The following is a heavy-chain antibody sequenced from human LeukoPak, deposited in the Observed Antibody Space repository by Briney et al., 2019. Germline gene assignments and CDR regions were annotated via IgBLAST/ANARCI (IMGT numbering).Heavy chain of an antibody. J-gene: IGHJ3*02. CDR3: ARDGPRGIVGARGAFDI. D-gene: IGHD1-26*01. V-gene: IGHV6-1*01. Sequence: SQTLSLTCAISGDSVSSNSAAWDWIRQSPSRGLEWLGRTYYRSKWYNDYAASVKSRITINPDTSKNQFSLQLNSVTPDDTAVYYCARDGPRGIVGARGAFDIWGQGTMVTVSS. CDR2: TYYRSKWYN. CDR1: GDSVSSNSAA.